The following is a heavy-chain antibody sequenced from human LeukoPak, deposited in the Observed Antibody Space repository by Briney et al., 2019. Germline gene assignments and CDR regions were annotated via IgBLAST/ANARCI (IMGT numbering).Heavy chain of an antibody. CDR2: ISSSSSNI. D-gene: IGHD2-21*02. J-gene: IGHJ3*01. Sequence: GGSLRLSCAASGFTFSSYSMNWARQAPGKGLEWVSYISSSSSNIYYADSVKGRFTISRDNAKNSLYLQMNSLRAENTAVYFCARVAYYRVTADQITDAFDVWGHGTVVTVSS. CDR3: ARVAYYRVTADQITDAFDV. CDR1: GFTFSSYS. V-gene: IGHV3-48*04.